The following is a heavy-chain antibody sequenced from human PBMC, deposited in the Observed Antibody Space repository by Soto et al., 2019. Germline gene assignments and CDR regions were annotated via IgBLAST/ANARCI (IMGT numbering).Heavy chain of an antibody. CDR3: ARDKITGLFDY. CDR1: GGSFSGYY. V-gene: IGHV4-34*01. CDR2: INHSGST. J-gene: IGHJ4*02. D-gene: IGHD2-8*02. Sequence: TSETLSLTCGVYGGSFSGYYWTWIRQPPGTGLEWIGEINHSGSTNYNPSLKSRVTISVDTSKNQFSLKLTSATAADTAVYYCARDKITGLFDYWGQGTLVTVSS.